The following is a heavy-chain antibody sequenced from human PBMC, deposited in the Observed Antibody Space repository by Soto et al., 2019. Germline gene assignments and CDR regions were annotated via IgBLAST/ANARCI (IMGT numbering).Heavy chain of an antibody. CDR2: ISAYNGNT. CDR3: ARGRGANVLRYFEGDAFDI. V-gene: IGHV1-18*01. CDR1: GYTFTSYG. D-gene: IGHD3-9*01. J-gene: IGHJ3*02. Sequence: ASVKVSCKASGYTFTSYGISWVRQAPGQGLEWMGWISAYNGNTNYAQKLQGRVTMTTDTSTSTAYMELRSLRSEDTAVYYCARGRGANVLRYFEGDAFDIWGKGTMVTVPS.